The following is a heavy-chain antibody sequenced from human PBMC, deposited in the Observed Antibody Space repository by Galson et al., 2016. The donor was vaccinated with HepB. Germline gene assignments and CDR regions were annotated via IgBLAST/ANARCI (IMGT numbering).Heavy chain of an antibody. CDR1: GFTFSTYA. CDR2: ISYDGNNK. Sequence: SLRLSCAASGFTFSTYAMHWVRQAPGKGLEWVAVISYDGNNKYNADSVKGRFTISRDNSKNTLYLQMNSLRAEDTAIYYCAKDFGSTGHYQVFESWGQGTLVAVSS. V-gene: IGHV3-30-3*01. CDR3: AKDFGSTGHYQVFES. J-gene: IGHJ4*02. D-gene: IGHD2-8*02.